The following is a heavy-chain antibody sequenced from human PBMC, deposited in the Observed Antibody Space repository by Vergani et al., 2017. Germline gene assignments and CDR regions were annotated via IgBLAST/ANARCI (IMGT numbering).Heavy chain of an antibody. CDR3: ARADGSGSYYNNWFDP. Sequence: QLQLQESGPGLVKPSETLSLTCTVSGGSISSSSYYWGWIRQPPGKGLEWIGSIYYSGSTNYNPSLKSRVTISVDTSKNQFSLKLSSVTAADTAVYYCARADGSGSYYNNWFDPWGQGTLVTVSS. D-gene: IGHD3-10*01. CDR2: IYYSGST. V-gene: IGHV4-39*07. J-gene: IGHJ5*02. CDR1: GGSISSSSYY.